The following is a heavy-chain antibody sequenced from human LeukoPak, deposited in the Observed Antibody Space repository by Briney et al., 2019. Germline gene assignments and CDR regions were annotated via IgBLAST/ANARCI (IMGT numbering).Heavy chain of an antibody. CDR1: GFRFSYHD. D-gene: IGHD1-14*01. Sequence: GGSLRLSCAASGFRFSYHDMHWVRQAPGKGLEFISSIGAAGAHTFYADSVKGRFTISRDNFQSTMYLQMDGLRPEDSAVYYCARELGGTKTGGFDIWGQGTVVTVSS. CDR3: ARELGGTKTGGFDI. J-gene: IGHJ3*02. V-gene: IGHV3-64*02. CDR2: IGAAGAHT.